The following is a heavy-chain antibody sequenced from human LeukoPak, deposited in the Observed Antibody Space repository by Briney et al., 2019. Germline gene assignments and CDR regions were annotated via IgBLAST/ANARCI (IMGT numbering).Heavy chain of an antibody. Sequence: SQTLSLTCTVSGGSISSGGYYWSWIRQHPGKGLEWIGYIYYTGNTYYNPSLKSRVTLSVDTSKNQFSLKLSSVTAADTAVYYRARDKDYFDSGGAFDIWGQGTMVTVSS. CDR1: GGSISSGGYY. CDR2: IYYTGNT. D-gene: IGHD3-22*01. J-gene: IGHJ3*02. V-gene: IGHV4-31*03. CDR3: ARDKDYFDSGGAFDI.